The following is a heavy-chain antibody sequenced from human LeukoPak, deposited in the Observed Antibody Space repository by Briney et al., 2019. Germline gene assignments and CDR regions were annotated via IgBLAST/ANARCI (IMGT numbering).Heavy chain of an antibody. D-gene: IGHD3-22*01. CDR3: ARGVSSGYNIDY. CDR2: ITNDGSTT. V-gene: IGHV3-74*01. Sequence: GGSLGLSCAASGLTFSSYWMHWVRQAPGKGLVWVSRITNDGSTTTYADSVKGRFTVSRDNAKNTLYLQMNSLGAEDTAVYYCARGVSSGYNIDYWGQGTLVTVSS. J-gene: IGHJ4*02. CDR1: GLTFSSYW.